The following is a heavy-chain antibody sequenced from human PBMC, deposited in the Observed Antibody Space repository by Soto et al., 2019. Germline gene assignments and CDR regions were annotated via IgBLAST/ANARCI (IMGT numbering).Heavy chain of an antibody. D-gene: IGHD3-22*01. J-gene: IGHJ4*02. Sequence: PSETLSLTCTVSGGSISSGGYYWSWIRQHPGKGLEWIGYIYYSGSTYYNPSLKSRLTISVDTSKNQFSLKLSSVTAADTAVYYCARESYYYDSSGDKFRGFGYWGQGTLVTVSS. V-gene: IGHV4-31*03. CDR1: GGSISSGGYY. CDR2: IYYSGST. CDR3: ARESYYYDSSGDKFRGFGY.